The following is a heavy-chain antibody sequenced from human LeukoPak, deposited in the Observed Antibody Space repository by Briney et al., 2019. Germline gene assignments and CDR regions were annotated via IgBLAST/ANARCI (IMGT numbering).Heavy chain of an antibody. CDR3: ARSWSGYQWFDY. CDR1: GGTFSSYA. V-gene: IGHV1-69*05. J-gene: IGHJ4*02. D-gene: IGHD3-3*01. CDR2: IIPIFGTA. Sequence: GSSVKVSCKASGGTFSSYAISWVRQAPGQGLEWMGGIIPIFGTANYAQKFQGRVTITTDESTSTAYMELSSLRSEDTAVYYCARSWSGYQWFDYWGQGTLVTVSS.